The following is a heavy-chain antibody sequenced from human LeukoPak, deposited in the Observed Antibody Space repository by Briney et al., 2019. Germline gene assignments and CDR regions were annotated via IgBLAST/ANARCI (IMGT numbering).Heavy chain of an antibody. J-gene: IGHJ4*02. CDR1: GITFGTYA. D-gene: IGHD6-13*01. CDR2: IYIDGST. CDR3: ARDTYSSSSHY. V-gene: IGHV3-23*03. Sequence: GGSLRLSCAASGITFGTYAMNWVRQAPGKGLEWVSVIYIDGSTDYADSVKGRFTISRDDSKNTVYLQMNSLRVEDTAVYYCARDTYSSSSHYWGQGTLVTVSS.